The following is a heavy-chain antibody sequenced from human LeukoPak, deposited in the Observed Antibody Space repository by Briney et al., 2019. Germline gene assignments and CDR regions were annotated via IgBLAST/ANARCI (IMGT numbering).Heavy chain of an antibody. D-gene: IGHD3-9*01. V-gene: IGHV1-18*01. CDR2: ISVYNNNT. J-gene: IGHJ3*02. CDR1: GYRFSNYG. Sequence: ASVKVSCKASGYRFSNYGISWVRQAPGQGLEWMGWISVYNNNTNSKFQGRVTLTTDTSTSTAYMELRSLRSDDTAAYYCARSVLRYFDWLFDAFDIWGQGTLVTVSA. CDR3: ARSVLRYFDWLFDAFDI.